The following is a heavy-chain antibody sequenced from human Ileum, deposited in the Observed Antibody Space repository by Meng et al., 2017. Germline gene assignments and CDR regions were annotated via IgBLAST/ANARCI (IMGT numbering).Heavy chain of an antibody. V-gene: IGHV4-30-4*01. J-gene: IGHJ4*02. D-gene: IGHD2-8*01. CDR2: IYSNGNT. CDR1: GGSLSSGDYY. Sequence: QGPPPASGPRLVKASQNLSLTATFLGGSLSSGDYYWSWVRQSPGKGPEWIGYIYSNGNTYSNPSLRGRLMISIDTSKNQFSLKLSSVTAADTAVYYCARAPKCCTNAVCSRPLDSWGQGTLVTVSS. CDR3: ARAPKCCTNAVCSRPLDS.